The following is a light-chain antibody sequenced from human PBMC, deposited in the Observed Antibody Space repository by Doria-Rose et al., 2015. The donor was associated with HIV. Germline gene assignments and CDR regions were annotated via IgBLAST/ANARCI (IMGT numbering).Light chain of an antibody. CDR1: QGISRY. CDR3: QQFDSFPRT. V-gene: IGKV1-9*01. J-gene: IGKJ1*01. CDR2: GAS. Sequence: DIQVTQSPSFLSASVGVRVTITCRASQGISRYLAWYQQRPGKAPTLLIFGASTLQSGVPSRFSGSGSGTEFTLTIGSLQPEDSATYYCQQFDSFPRTFGQGTKVELK.